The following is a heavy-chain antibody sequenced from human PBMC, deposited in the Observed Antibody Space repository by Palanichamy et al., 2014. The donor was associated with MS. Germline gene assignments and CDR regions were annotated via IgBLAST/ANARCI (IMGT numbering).Heavy chain of an antibody. D-gene: IGHD1-26*01. Sequence: QVRLQESGPGLLKPSETLSLTCTVSGDSMGSYFWTWLRQPPGRGPEWIGYIRSSGSTDYNPSLKSRLTMSLDTSKNQFSLKLSSLTTADTAVYYCAKPASVGDTARPYYFDSWGQGTLATVSP. CDR1: GDSMGSYF. CDR2: IRSSGST. J-gene: IGHJ4*02. CDR3: AKPASVGDTARPYYFDS. V-gene: IGHV4-59*01.